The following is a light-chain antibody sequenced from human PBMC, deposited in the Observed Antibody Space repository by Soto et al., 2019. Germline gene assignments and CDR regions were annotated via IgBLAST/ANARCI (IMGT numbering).Light chain of an antibody. V-gene: IGKV3-20*01. CDR1: QSVSSSY. CDR3: QQYGSAPLS. Sequence: EIVLTQSPGTLSLSPGERATLSCRASQSVSSSYLAWYQQKPGQAPRLLIYDASSRATGIPDRFSGSGSGTDVTITISRLETEDFAVYYCQQYGSAPLSFGGGTKGEIK. J-gene: IGKJ4*01. CDR2: DAS.